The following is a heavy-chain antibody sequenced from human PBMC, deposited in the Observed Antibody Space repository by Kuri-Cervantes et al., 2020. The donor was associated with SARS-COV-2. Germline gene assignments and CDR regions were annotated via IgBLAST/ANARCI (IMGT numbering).Heavy chain of an antibody. J-gene: IGHJ6*02. CDR2: IYYSGST. D-gene: IGHD3-16*01. CDR3: ARATRGRDSHGLDYYGMDV. V-gene: IGHV4-30-4*01. Sequence: SETLSLTCTVSGGSISSGDYYWSWIRQPPGKGLEWIGYIYYSGSTYYNPSLKSRVTISVDTSKNQFSLKLSSVTAADTAVYYCARATRGRDSHGLDYYGMDVWGQGTTVNVSS. CDR1: GGSISSGDYY.